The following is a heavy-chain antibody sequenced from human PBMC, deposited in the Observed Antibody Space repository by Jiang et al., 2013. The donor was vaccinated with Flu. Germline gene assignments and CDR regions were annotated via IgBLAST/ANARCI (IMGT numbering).Heavy chain of an antibody. Sequence: YAMSWVRQAPGKGLEWVSAISGSGGSTYYADSVKGRFTISRDNSKNTLYLQMNSLRAEDTAVYYCAKIQLLWFGELRWYFDYWGQGTLVTVSS. J-gene: IGHJ4*02. CDR3: AKIQLLWFGELRWYFDY. CDR1: YA. D-gene: IGHD3-10*01. V-gene: IGHV3-23*01. CDR2: ISGSGGST.